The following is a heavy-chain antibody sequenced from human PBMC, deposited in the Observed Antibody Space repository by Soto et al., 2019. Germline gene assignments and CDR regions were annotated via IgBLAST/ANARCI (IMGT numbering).Heavy chain of an antibody. CDR1: GYTFTSYA. J-gene: IGHJ4*02. D-gene: IGHD3-10*01. Sequence: VQLVQSGAEVKKPGASVKVSCKASGYTFTSYAISWVRQAPGLGLEWMGWISAYNGNTNYAQKLQGRVTMTTDTATTTADRELRSLRSDDTAVYYCARSGTPAGYWGQGTLVTVSS. CDR3: ARSGTPAGY. CDR2: ISAYNGNT. V-gene: IGHV1-18*01.